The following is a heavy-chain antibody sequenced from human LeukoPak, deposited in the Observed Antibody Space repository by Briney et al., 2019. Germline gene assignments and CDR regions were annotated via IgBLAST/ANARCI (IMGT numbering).Heavy chain of an antibody. J-gene: IGHJ5*02. V-gene: IGHV3-11*01. D-gene: IGHD5-18*01. Sequence: GGSLRLSCAASGFTFSEHYMSWIRQAPGKGLEWVSYISGSGSTIYYTDSVKGRFTISRDNAKNSLYLQMNSLRAEDTAVYYCAKDRTGYSYGYFLSPWGQGTLVTVSS. CDR3: AKDRTGYSYGYFLSP. CDR2: ISGSGSTI. CDR1: GFTFSEHY.